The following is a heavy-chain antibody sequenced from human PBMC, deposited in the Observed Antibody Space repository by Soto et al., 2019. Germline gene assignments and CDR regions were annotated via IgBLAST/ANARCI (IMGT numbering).Heavy chain of an antibody. CDR1: GFTFSSYG. Sequence: QVQLVESGGGVVQPGRSLRLSCAASGFTFSSYGMHWVRQAPGKGLGWVAVISYDGSNKYYADSVKGRFTISRDNSKNTLYLQMNSLRAEDTAVYYCAGIAAAGHFDYWGQGTLVTVSS. J-gene: IGHJ4*02. CDR2: ISYDGSNK. D-gene: IGHD6-13*01. V-gene: IGHV3-30*03. CDR3: AGIAAAGHFDY.